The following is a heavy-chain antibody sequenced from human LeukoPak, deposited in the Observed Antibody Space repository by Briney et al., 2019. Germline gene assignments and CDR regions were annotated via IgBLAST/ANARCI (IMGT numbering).Heavy chain of an antibody. V-gene: IGHV1-2*02. CDR3: ARAFTGTSRRYGDYWFDP. CDR2: INPNSGGT. J-gene: IGHJ5*02. D-gene: IGHD4-17*01. CDR1: GYTFTGYY. Sequence: ASVKVSCKASGYTFTGYYMHWVRQAPGQGLEWMGWINPNSGGTNYAQKFQGRVTMTRDTSISTAYMELTRLRSDDTAVYYCARAFTGTSRRYGDYWFDPWGQGSLVTVST.